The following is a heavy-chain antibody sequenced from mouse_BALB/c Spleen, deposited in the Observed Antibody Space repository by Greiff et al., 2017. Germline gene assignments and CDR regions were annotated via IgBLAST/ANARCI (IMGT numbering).Heavy chain of an antibody. CDR3: ARATKALYYFDY. CDR2: IRNKANGYTT. CDR1: GFTFTDYY. D-gene: IGHD1-3*01. J-gene: IGHJ2*01. Sequence: DVMLVESGGGLVQPGGSLRLSCATSGFTFTDYYMSWVRQPPGKALEWLGFIRNKANGYTTEYSASVKGRFTISRDNSQSILYLQMNTLRAEDSATYYCARATKALYYFDYWGQGTTRTVAA. V-gene: IGHV7-3*02.